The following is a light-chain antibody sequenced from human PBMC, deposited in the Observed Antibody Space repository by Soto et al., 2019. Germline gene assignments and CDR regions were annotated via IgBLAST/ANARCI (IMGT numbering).Light chain of an antibody. Sequence: QSVLTQPASVSGSPGQSITISCTGTSSDVGAHNFVSWYQQHPGKAPKLMIYEVSNRPSGVSDRFYGSKSGNTASLTISGLQAEDEADYYCNSYTNTAHRVFGNGNKVTV. CDR3: NSYTNTAHRV. CDR2: EVS. CDR1: SSDVGAHNF. J-gene: IGLJ1*01. V-gene: IGLV2-14*01.